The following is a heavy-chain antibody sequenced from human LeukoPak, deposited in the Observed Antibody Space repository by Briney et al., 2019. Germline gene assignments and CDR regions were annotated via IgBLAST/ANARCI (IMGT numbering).Heavy chain of an antibody. CDR3: ARDMYLYSSSSVGHYYYMDV. J-gene: IGHJ6*03. CDR2: ISTSSNYI. D-gene: IGHD6-6*01. Sequence: AGGSLRLSCAASGFTFSSYSMNWVRQAPGKGLEWVSSISTSSNYIYYADSVKGRFTISRDNAKNSLYLQMNSLRAEDTAVYYCARDMYLYSSSSVGHYYYMDVWGKGTTVTVSS. CDR1: GFTFSSYS. V-gene: IGHV3-21*01.